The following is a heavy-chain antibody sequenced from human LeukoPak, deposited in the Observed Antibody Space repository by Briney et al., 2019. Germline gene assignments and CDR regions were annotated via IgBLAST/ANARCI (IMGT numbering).Heavy chain of an antibody. CDR3: AKRTDNWNIGGPFDY. V-gene: IGHV3-23*01. Sequence: GALRLSCAASGFTFSSYAMSWVRQAPGKGLEWVSAISGSGGSTYYADSVKARFTISRDNSKSTLFLQMNSLRVEDTAIYYCAKRTDNWNIGGPFDYWGQGTLVTVSS. CDR2: ISGSGGST. J-gene: IGHJ4*02. CDR1: GFTFSSYA. D-gene: IGHD1/OR15-1a*01.